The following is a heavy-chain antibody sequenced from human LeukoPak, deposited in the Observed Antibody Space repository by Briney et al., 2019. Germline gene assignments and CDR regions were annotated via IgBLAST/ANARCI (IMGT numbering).Heavy chain of an antibody. D-gene: IGHD5-12*01. CDR1: GFTFSSYS. J-gene: IGHJ4*02. V-gene: IGHV3-21*01. CDR2: ISSSSSYI. Sequence: GGSLRLSCAAPGFTFSSYSMNWVRQAPGKGLEWVSSISSSSSYIYYADSVKGRFTISRDNAKNSLYLQMNSLRAEDTAVCYCARDPVDIVATLDYWGQGTLVTVSS. CDR3: ARDPVDIVATLDY.